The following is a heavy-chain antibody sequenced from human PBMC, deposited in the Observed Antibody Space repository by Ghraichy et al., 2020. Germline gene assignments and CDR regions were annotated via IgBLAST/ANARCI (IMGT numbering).Heavy chain of an antibody. CDR2: ISHSGST. J-gene: IGHJ4*02. CDR3: ARLGQSGYSPGFY. Sequence: SETLSLTCIVSGDSISSYHWTWIRQPPGKALEWIGYISHSGSTNYNPSLKSRVTMSVDTSKNHFSLKLSSVTAADTAVYYCARLGQSGYSPGFYWGQGTLVTVSS. D-gene: IGHD3-3*01. CDR1: GDSISSYH. V-gene: IGHV4-59*08.